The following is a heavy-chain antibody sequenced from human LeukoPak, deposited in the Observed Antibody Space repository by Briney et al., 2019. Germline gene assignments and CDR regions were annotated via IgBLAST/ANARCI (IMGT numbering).Heavy chain of an antibody. V-gene: IGHV2-5*02. CDR3: APLKGDIVVDSH. CDR2: IYWDDDK. Sequence: SGPTLVKPTQTLTLTCTFSGFSLSTSGVAVGWIRQPPGKALEGLALIYWDDDKRYSPSLKSRPTITKDTSKNQVVLTMTNMDPVDTATYYCAPLKGDIVVDSHWGQGTLVTVSS. CDR1: GFSLSTSGVA. J-gene: IGHJ4*02. D-gene: IGHD3-22*01.